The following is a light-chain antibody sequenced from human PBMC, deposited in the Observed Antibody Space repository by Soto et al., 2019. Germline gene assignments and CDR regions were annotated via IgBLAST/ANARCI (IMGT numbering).Light chain of an antibody. CDR2: AAS. CDR3: QHYNNWPPGLT. CDR1: QSVGSN. V-gene: IGKV3-15*01. J-gene: IGKJ4*01. Sequence: EIVMTQSPATLSVSPGERATLSCRASQSVGSNLAWFQQKPGQAPRFLIYAASTRASGIPARFSGSGSGTEFTLTISSLRSEDSAVYYCQHYNNWPPGLTFGGGTKVEIK.